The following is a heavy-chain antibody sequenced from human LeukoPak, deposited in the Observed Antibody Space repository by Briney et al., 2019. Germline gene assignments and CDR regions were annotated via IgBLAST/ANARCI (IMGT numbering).Heavy chain of an antibody. V-gene: IGHV3-23*01. CDR2: ITCSGAST. J-gene: IGHJ4*02. D-gene: IGHD4-17*01. CDR1: GLDFSRHA. Sequence: GGSLRLSCEASGLDFSRHAMTWVRQAPGKGLEWVSGITCSGASTFHAESVQGRFTISRDNSKNTLYLQMNSLRAEDTAVYYCATRPPSETYYGVLDYWGQGTLVTVSS. CDR3: ATRPPSETYYGVLDY.